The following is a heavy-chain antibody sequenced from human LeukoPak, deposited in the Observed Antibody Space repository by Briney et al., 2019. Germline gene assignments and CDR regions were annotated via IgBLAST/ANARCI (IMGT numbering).Heavy chain of an antibody. Sequence: PSETLSLTCAVYGGSFSGYYWSWIRQPPGKGLEWIGEINHSGSTNYNPSLKSRVTISVDTPKNQFSLKLSSVTAADTAVYYCARDQGYDSSGKLDYWGQGTLVTVSS. CDR1: GGSFSGYY. V-gene: IGHV4-34*01. CDR2: INHSGST. D-gene: IGHD3-22*01. CDR3: ARDQGYDSSGKLDY. J-gene: IGHJ4*02.